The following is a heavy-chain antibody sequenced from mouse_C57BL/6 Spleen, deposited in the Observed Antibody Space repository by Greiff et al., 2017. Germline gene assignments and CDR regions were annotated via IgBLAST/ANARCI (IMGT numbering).Heavy chain of an antibody. D-gene: IGHD1-1*01. CDR2: INYDGSST. J-gene: IGHJ2*01. CDR1: GFTFSDYY. CDR3: ARDYYGSLYFDY. Sequence: EVQLVESEGGLVQPGSSMKLSCTASGFTFSDYYMAWVRQVPEKGLEWVANINYDGSSTYYLDSLKSRFIISRDNAKNILYLQMSSLKSEDTATYYCARDYYGSLYFDYWGQGTTLTVSS. V-gene: IGHV5-16*01.